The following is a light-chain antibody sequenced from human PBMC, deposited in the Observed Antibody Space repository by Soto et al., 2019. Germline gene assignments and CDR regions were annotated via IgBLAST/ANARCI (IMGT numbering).Light chain of an antibody. CDR1: QNVTSK. Sequence: EIVMTQSPATLSVSPGERATLSCRASQNVTSKLAWYQHKPGQAPRLLIYGASTRATGIPARFSGSGSGTEFTLTISSLQSEDFAVYYCQQYNNWLYTFGHGTKLEIK. J-gene: IGKJ2*01. CDR3: QQYNNWLYT. CDR2: GAS. V-gene: IGKV3-15*01.